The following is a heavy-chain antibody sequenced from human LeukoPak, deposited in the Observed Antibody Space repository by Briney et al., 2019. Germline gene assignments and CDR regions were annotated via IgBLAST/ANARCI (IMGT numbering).Heavy chain of an antibody. Sequence: GASVKVSCKASGYTFTSYAMHWVRQAPGRRLEWMGWINAGNGNTKYSQKFQGRVTITRDTSASTAYMELSSLRSEDTAVYYCARGYYGSGYVDYWGQGTLVTVSS. CDR3: ARGYYGSGYVDY. CDR2: INAGNGNT. V-gene: IGHV1-3*01. D-gene: IGHD3-10*01. CDR1: GYTFTSYA. J-gene: IGHJ4*02.